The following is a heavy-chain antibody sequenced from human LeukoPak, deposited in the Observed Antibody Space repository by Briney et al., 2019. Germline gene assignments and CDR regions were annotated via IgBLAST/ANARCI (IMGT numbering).Heavy chain of an antibody. Sequence: GGSLRLSCAASGFTISNYWMSWVRQAPGKGLEWVANIKQDGSEKYYVDSVKGRFTISRDNAKNSLYLQMNSLRAEDTAVYYCARGRDGSQSPIDYWGQGTLVTVSS. D-gene: IGHD5-24*01. CDR1: GFTISNYW. J-gene: IGHJ4*02. CDR2: IKQDGSEK. V-gene: IGHV3-7*03. CDR3: ARGRDGSQSPIDY.